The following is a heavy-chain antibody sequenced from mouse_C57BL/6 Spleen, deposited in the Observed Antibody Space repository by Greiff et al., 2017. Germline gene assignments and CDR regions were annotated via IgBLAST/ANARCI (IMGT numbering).Heavy chain of an antibody. D-gene: IGHD1-1*01. V-gene: IGHV1-81*01. J-gene: IGHJ2*01. CDR3: AKGGYYSSSYEYYFDD. CDR1: GYTFTSYG. CDR2: IYPRSGNT. Sequence: VQLQQSGAELARPGASVKLSCKASGYTFTSYGISWVKQRTGQGLEWIGEIYPRSGNTYYNEKFKGKATLTADKSASTAYMELRSLTSEDSAVXVFAKGGYYSSSYEYYFDDWGQGTTLTVSS.